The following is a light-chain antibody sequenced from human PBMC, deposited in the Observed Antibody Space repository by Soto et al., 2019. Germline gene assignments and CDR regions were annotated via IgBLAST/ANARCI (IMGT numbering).Light chain of an antibody. J-gene: IGKJ1*01. V-gene: IGKV3-20*01. CDR3: QQHGSSPRT. CDR2: GAS. Sequence: EIVLTQSPGTLSLSPGERATLSCRASQSVSSSYLAWYQQKPGQAPRVLIYGASCRATGIPDRFSGSGSGTDFTLTISRLEPEDFAVYYCQQHGSSPRTFGQGTKVEIK. CDR1: QSVSSSY.